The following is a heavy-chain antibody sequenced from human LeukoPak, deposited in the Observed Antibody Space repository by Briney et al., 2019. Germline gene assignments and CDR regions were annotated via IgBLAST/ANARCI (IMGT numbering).Heavy chain of an antibody. CDR1: GYTFNFTSYY. Sequence: SVKVSCKASGYTFNFTSYYMNWVRQAPGQGLEWMGGIIPIFGTANYAQKFQGRVTITADKSTSTAYMELSSLRSEDTAVYYCARTPDRGGYSYGNLDYWGQGTLVTVSS. V-gene: IGHV1-69*06. CDR3: ARTPDRGGYSYGNLDY. CDR2: IIPIFGTA. D-gene: IGHD5-18*01. J-gene: IGHJ4*02.